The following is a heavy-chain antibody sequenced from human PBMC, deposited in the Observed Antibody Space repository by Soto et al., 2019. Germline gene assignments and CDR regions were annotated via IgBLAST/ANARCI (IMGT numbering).Heavy chain of an antibody. Sequence: PGGSLRLSCAASGFTFSSYAMSWVSQAPWKGLEWVSAISGSGGSTYYADSVKGRFTISRDNSKNTLYLQMNSLRAEDTAVYYCASRPRSALRYFDWLSPPWGQGTLVTAPQ. V-gene: IGHV3-23*01. D-gene: IGHD3-9*01. CDR2: ISGSGGST. J-gene: IGHJ5*02. CDR1: GFTFSSYA. CDR3: ASRPRSALRYFDWLSPP.